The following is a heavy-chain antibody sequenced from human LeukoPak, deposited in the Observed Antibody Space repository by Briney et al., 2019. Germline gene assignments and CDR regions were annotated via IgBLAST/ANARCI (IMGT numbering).Heavy chain of an antibody. D-gene: IGHD3-22*01. CDR1: GYTFTRNG. CDR2: ISAYNGNI. Sequence: ASVKVSCKASGYTFTRNGISWVRQAPGQGLEWMGWISAYNGNINYEQRLQGRVTMTTDTSTSTAYMELRNLRSDDTAVYYCARDTLGSSGYPNWGQGTLVTVSS. J-gene: IGHJ4*02. CDR3: ARDTLGSSGYPN. V-gene: IGHV1-18*01.